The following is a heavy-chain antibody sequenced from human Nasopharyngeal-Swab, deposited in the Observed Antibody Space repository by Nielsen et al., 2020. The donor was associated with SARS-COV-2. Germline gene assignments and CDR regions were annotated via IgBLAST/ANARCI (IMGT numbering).Heavy chain of an antibody. CDR3: AAVDITGTTSPFDY. Sequence: GESLKISCAASGFTFSSYGMHWVRQAPGKGLEWVAVISYDGSNKYYADSVKGRFTISRDNSKNTLYLQMNSLKAEDTAVYYCAAVDITGTTSPFDYWGQGTLVTVSS. J-gene: IGHJ4*02. CDR2: ISYDGSNK. CDR1: GFTFSSYG. D-gene: IGHD1-7*01. V-gene: IGHV3-30*03.